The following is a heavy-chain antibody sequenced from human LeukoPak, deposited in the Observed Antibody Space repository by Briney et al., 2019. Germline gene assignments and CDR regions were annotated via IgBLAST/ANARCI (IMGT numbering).Heavy chain of an antibody. V-gene: IGHV3-23*01. Sequence: GGSRRLSGGASGFTFSSYAMSGVPQAPGKGLEWVSAISGSGGSTDYADSVKGRFTISRDNSKITLYLQMNSLRAEDTAVYYCAKVSIVAAPSNPFDYWGQGPLVSPSS. D-gene: IGHD6-6*01. CDR2: ISGSGGST. CDR1: GFTFSSYA. CDR3: AKVSIVAAPSNPFDY. J-gene: IGHJ4*02.